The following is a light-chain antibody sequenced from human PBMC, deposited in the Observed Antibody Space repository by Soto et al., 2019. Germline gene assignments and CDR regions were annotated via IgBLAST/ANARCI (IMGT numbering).Light chain of an antibody. CDR2: GAS. J-gene: IGKJ1*01. CDR1: QSISDT. CDR3: QQTYSAPPWT. Sequence: EIVMTQSPATLSVSPGGRATLSCRASQSISDTLAWYQQKPGQAPRLLIYGASTRAPGFPARFSGSGSGTDFTLTISSLQSEDFAVYYCQQTYSAPPWTFGQGTRV. V-gene: IGKV3-15*01.